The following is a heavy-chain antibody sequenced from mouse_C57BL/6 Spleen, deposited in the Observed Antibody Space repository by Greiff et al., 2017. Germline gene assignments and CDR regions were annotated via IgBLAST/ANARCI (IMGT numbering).Heavy chain of an antibody. D-gene: IGHD1-1*01. CDR1: GYTFTSYG. V-gene: IGHV1-81*01. CDR2: IYPRSGNT. CDR3: ARGEPTVVATDY. J-gene: IGHJ2*01. Sequence: VQLQQSGAELARPGASVKLSCKASGYTFTSYGISWVKQRTGQGLEWIGEIYPRSGNTYYNEKFKGKATLTADKSSSTAYMELRSLTSEDSAVYFCARGEPTVVATDYWGQGTTLTVSS.